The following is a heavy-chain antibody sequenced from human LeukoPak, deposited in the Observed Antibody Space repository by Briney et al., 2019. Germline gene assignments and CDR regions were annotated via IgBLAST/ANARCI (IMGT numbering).Heavy chain of an antibody. Sequence: GGSLRLSCAASGFTFSSYWMNWVRQPPGKGPEWVANIKKDGSEKYYVDSVKGRFTISRDNAKNSVYLQMNSLRAEDTAVYYCATDPSRGYSYGYGDNWGQGTLVTVSS. J-gene: IGHJ4*02. CDR3: ATDPSRGYSYGYGDN. D-gene: IGHD5-18*01. V-gene: IGHV3-7*01. CDR1: GFTFSSYW. CDR2: IKKDGSEK.